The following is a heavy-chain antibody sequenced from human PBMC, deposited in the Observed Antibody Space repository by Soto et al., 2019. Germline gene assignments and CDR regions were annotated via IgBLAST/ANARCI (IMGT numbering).Heavy chain of an antibody. V-gene: IGHV3-33*01. J-gene: IGHJ6*02. Sequence: PGGSRRLSCAAAGFTFKNYGMHVVRQAPGKGLEWVAVIWNDGSGYYYANSVKGRFTIPRDNSKNTLYLQMSSLRAEDTAVYYCTRRQISPPTRGAAAARGAMDVWSQGTTVTVSS. CDR2: IWNDGSGY. CDR3: TRRQISPPTRGAAAARGAMDV. CDR1: GFTFKNYG. D-gene: IGHD6-13*01.